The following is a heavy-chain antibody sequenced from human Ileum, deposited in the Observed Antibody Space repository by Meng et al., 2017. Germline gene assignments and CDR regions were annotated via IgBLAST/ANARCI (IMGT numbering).Heavy chain of an antibody. D-gene: IGHD1-26*01. Sequence: QGLLVQSASGLKTPGASVKVSCTASRYTFTNYDITWARQAPGQGLEWMGWINTNTGNPTYAQGFTGRFVFSLDTSVNTAHLQISTLTAEDTAVYYCATSGGGFDYWGQGALVTVSS. J-gene: IGHJ4*02. CDR1: RYTFTNYD. V-gene: IGHV7-4-1*02. CDR2: INTNTGNP. CDR3: ATSGGGFDY.